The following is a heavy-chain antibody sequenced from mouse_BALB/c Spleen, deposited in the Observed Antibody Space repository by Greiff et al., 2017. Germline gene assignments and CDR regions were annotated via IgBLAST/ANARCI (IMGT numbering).Heavy chain of an antibody. D-gene: IGHD1-1*01. CDR1: GYSITSGYY. Sequence: EVQLQESGPGLVKPSQSLSLTCSVTGYSITSGYYWNWIRQFPGNKLEWMGYISYDGSNNYNPSLKNRISITRDTSKNQFFLKLNSVTTEDTATYYCARNHYYGSSYGDYWGQGTTLTVSS. CDR2: ISYDGSN. CDR3: ARNHYYGSSYGDY. J-gene: IGHJ2*01. V-gene: IGHV3-6*02.